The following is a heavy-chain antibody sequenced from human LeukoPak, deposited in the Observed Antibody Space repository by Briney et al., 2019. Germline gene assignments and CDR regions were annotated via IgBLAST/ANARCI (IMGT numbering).Heavy chain of an antibody. D-gene: IGHD6-13*01. CDR1: GGTFSSYA. CDR2: IIPIFGTA. CDR3: ARDRQQLVLWWFDP. V-gene: IGHV1-69*13. Sequence: AASVKVSCKASGGTFSSYAISWVRQAAGQGLEWMGGIIPIFGTANYAQKFQGRVTITADESTSTAYMELSSLRSEDTAVYYCARDRQQLVLWWFDPWGQGTLVTVSS. J-gene: IGHJ5*02.